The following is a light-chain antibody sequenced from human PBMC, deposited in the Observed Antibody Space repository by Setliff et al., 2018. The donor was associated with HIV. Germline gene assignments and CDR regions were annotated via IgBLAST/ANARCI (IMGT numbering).Light chain of an antibody. CDR2: EVS. CDR1: SSDVGGYNY. CDR3: SSYTSSSLYV. J-gene: IGLJ1*01. V-gene: IGLV2-14*01. Sequence: QPVLTQPASVSGSPGQSITISCTGTSSDVGGYNYVSWYQQHPGNAPKLMIFEVSNRPSGVSNRFSGSKSGNTASLTISGLQAEDEADYYCSSYTSSSLYVFGTGTKVTVL.